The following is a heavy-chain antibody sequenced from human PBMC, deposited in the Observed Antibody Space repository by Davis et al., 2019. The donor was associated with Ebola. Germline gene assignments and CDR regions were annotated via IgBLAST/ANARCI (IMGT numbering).Heavy chain of an antibody. Sequence: MPSETLSLTCTVSGGSIRSYYWSWIRQPPGKGLEWIGYIYYSGRTNYNPALTSPVTIPVDTSKNQFSLRLSSVTAADTAVYYCARDQYYYDSSGYHRGACDIWGQGTMVTVSS. CDR2: IYYSGRT. V-gene: IGHV4-59*01. CDR3: ARDQYYYDSSGYHRGACDI. J-gene: IGHJ3*02. D-gene: IGHD3-22*01. CDR1: GGSIRSYY.